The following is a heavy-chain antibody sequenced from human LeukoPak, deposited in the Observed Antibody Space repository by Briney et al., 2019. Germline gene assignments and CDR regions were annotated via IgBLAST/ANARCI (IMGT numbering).Heavy chain of an antibody. CDR2: IYYSGST. CDR1: GGSISSGDYY. Sequence: SETLSFTCTVSGGSISSGDYYWSWIRQPPGKGLEWIGYIYYSGSTYYNPSPKSRVTISVDTSKNQFSLKLSSVTAADTAVYYCARAGRAAIDYWGQGTLVTVSS. J-gene: IGHJ4*02. V-gene: IGHV4-30-4*08. CDR3: ARAGRAAIDY. D-gene: IGHD6-25*01.